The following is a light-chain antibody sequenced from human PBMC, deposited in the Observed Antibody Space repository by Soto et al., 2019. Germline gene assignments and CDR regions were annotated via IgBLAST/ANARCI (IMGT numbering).Light chain of an antibody. CDR3: QQYGSLSWT. CDR1: QSISSSF. Sequence: DIVLTQSPGTLSLSPGQRATLSCRASQSISSSFLAWYQQKPGQAPRLLIYGASSRATGIPDRFSGSGSETDFTLTISRLEPEDFAVYYCQQYGSLSWTFGQGTKVDIK. V-gene: IGKV3-20*01. CDR2: GAS. J-gene: IGKJ1*01.